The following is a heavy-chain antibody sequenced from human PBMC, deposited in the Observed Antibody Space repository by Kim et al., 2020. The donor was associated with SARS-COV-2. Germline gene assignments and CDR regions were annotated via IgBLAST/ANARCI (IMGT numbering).Heavy chain of an antibody. CDR3: ARGKRVRGVIITRNYYGMDV. Sequence: GGSLRLSCAASGFTFSSYSMNWVRQAPGKGLEWVSSISSSSSYIYYADSVKGRFTISRDNAKNSLYLQMNSLRAEDTAVYYCARGKRVRGVIITRNYYGMDVWGQGTTVTVSS. J-gene: IGHJ6*02. D-gene: IGHD3-10*01. CDR1: GFTFSSYS. V-gene: IGHV3-21*01. CDR2: ISSSSSYI.